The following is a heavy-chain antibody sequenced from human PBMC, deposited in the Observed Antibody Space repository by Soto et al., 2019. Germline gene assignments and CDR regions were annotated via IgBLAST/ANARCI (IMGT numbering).Heavy chain of an antibody. J-gene: IGHJ4*02. CDR2: ITSNGGTK. D-gene: IGHD2-2*01. CDR1: GFTFSSYA. Sequence: GGSLRLSCSASGFTFSSYAMHWVRQAPGKGLEYVSAITSNGGTKYYADSVKGRFTISRDNSKNMLYLQMNSLRAEDTAVYYCASRSPALDYWGQGTLVTVSS. CDR3: ASRSPALDY. V-gene: IGHV3-64*04.